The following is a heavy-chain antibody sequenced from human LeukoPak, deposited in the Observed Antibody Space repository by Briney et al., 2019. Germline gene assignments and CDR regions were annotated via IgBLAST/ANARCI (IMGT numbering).Heavy chain of an antibody. CDR3: ARGRRGKYSPYFYYHMDV. J-gene: IGHJ6*03. Sequence: SETLSLTCNVSGDSVSTGLHYYSWIRQHPGEGLEWIGCTHYSGSTHYKSSLRSRLIISLDKSKNQVSLKLTSVTAADTAVYYCARGRRGKYSPYFYYHMDVWGTGTPVTVSS. CDR1: GDSVSTGLHY. CDR2: THYSGST. V-gene: IGHV4-31*03. D-gene: IGHD1-26*01.